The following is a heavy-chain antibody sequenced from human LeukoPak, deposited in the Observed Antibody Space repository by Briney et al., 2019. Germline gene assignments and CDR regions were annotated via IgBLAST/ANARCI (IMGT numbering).Heavy chain of an antibody. CDR2: IYFSGST. V-gene: IGHV4-4*07. CDR1: GAAISSDY. Sequence: SETLSLTCAVSGAAISSDYRSWLRQPAGKGLEWIGRIYFSGSTNYNPSLKSRVTMSVDTSKNQFSLKLSSVTAADTAIYYCARVGDFDTYYYYFMDVWGKGITVTVSS. CDR3: ARVGDFDTYYYYFMDV. J-gene: IGHJ6*03. D-gene: IGHD3-16*01.